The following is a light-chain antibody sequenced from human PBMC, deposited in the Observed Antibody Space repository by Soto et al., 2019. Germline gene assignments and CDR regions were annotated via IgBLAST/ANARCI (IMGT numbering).Light chain of an antibody. Sequence: SVLTQPASLSGSPGQSITISCTGNSSDVGSYNLVSWYQQHPGKAPKLMIYEGSKRPSGVSNRFSGSKSGNTASLTISGLQAEDEADYYCCSYAGSSTFYVFGTGTKVTVL. J-gene: IGLJ1*01. CDR3: CSYAGSSTFYV. V-gene: IGLV2-23*01. CDR1: SSDVGSYNL. CDR2: EGS.